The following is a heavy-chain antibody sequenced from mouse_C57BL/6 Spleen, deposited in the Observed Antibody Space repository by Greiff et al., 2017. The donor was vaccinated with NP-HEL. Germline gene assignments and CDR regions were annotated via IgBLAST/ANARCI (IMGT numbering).Heavy chain of an antibody. CDR1: GYTFTSYW. D-gene: IGHD1-1*01. J-gene: IGHJ2*01. CDR3: ARQRVVAPPDY. CDR2: IYPGSGST. V-gene: IGHV1-55*01. Sequence: QVQLQQPGAELVKPGASVKMSCKASGYTFTSYWITWVKQRPGQGLEWIGDIYPGSGSTYYTEKFKSKATLTVDTSSSTAYMQLSSLTSEDSAVYYCARQRVVAPPDYWGQGTTLTVSS.